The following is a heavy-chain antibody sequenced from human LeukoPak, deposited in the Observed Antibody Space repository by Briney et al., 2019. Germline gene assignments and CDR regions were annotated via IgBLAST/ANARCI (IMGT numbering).Heavy chain of an antibody. J-gene: IGHJ6*03. V-gene: IGHV1-69*05. Sequence: WASVTVSCKASGGTFSSYAISWVRQAPGQGLEWMGGIIPIFGRANYAQKFQGRVTITTDESTSTAYMELSSLRSEDTAVYYCARDLLGYCSSTSCRFGYYYMDVWGKGTTVTVSS. CDR3: ARDLLGYCSSTSCRFGYYYMDV. CDR1: GGTFSSYA. D-gene: IGHD2-2*01. CDR2: IIPIFGRA.